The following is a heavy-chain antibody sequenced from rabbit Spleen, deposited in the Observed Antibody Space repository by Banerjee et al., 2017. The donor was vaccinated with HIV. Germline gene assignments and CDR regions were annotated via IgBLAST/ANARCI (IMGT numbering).Heavy chain of an antibody. CDR1: GFSFSTSYD. D-gene: IGHD2-1*01. V-gene: IGHV1S45*01. Sequence: QEQLVESGGGLVKPGASLTLICTASGFSFSTSYDMCWVRQAPGKGLEWIGFIYTGNGKNYYASWAKGRFTISKTSSTTVTLQMTSLTAADTGTYFCARESIYNGDGDDKGFNLWGQGTLVTVS. J-gene: IGHJ4*01. CDR2: IYTGNGKN. CDR3: ARESIYNGDGDDKGFNL.